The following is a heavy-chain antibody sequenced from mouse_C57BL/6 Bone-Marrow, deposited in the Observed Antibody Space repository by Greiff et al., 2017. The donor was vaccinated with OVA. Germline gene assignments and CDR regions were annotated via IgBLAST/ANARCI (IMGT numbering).Heavy chain of an antibody. CDR3: AIAYYSFYYAMDY. Sequence: QVQLQQSGAELAKPGASVKLSCKASGYTFTSYWMHWVKQRPGQGLEWIGYINPSSGYTKYNQKFKDKATLTAYKSSSTAYMQLSSLTYEDSAVYYCAIAYYSFYYAMDYWGQGTSVTVSS. D-gene: IGHD2-12*01. V-gene: IGHV1-7*01. CDR2: INPSSGYT. CDR1: GYTFTSYW. J-gene: IGHJ4*01.